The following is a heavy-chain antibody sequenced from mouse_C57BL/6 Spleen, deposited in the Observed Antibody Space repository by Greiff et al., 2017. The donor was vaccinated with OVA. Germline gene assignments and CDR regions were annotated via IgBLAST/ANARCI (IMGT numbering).Heavy chain of an antibody. Sequence: VQLLQSGPELVKPGGSVKISCKASGYAFSSSWMYWVQQTPGTGLEWIGRIYPGDGDTNYTGKVKGKTTLTADKSTSLAYMQLSSLTSEDSAVYFCARRIYCAMDYWGQGTSVTVSS. CDR3: ARRIYCAMDY. J-gene: IGHJ4*01. CDR2: IYPGDGDT. CDR1: GYAFSSSW. V-gene: IGHV1-82*01.